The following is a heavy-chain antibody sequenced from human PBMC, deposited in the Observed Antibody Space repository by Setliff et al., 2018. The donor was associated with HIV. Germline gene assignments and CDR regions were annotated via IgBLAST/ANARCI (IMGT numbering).Heavy chain of an antibody. V-gene: IGHV4-39*07. CDR3: SRAIVAVTAIDHYYYGMDV. CDR2: IYYSGNT. CDR1: GGSISSSGYY. D-gene: IGHD2-21*02. Sequence: SETLSLTCSVSGGSISSSGYYWAWIRQPPGKGLEWIGSIYYSGNTYYNPSVESRVTISVDTFNNQFSLRLSSVTAADTAVYYCSRAIVAVTAIDHYYYGMDVWGQGTTVTVSS. J-gene: IGHJ6*02.